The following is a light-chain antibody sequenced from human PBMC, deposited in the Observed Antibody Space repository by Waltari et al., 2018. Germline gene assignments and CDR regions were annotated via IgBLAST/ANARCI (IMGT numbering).Light chain of an antibody. CDR2: DVT. Sequence: QSALTQPASVSGSPGQSITISCTGTSSDVGTYDYVSWYQQHPGKAPKLMIYDVTKRPSGMVNCFSGSKSVNTASLTISGLQAEDEADYYCSSYTTSSTVYVFGTGTKVTVL. J-gene: IGLJ1*01. CDR3: SSYTTSSTVYV. CDR1: SSDVGTYDY. V-gene: IGLV2-14*03.